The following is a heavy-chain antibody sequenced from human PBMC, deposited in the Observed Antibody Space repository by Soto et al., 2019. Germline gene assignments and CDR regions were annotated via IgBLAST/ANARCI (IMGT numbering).Heavy chain of an antibody. CDR1: GGSFSNFG. CDR2: IVPVFGRP. J-gene: IGHJ4*02. Sequence: SVKVSCKASGGSFSNFGISWVRQAPGQGLEWMGGIVPVFGRPNYAQRFRGRLTITADESTSTGCMELISLRSDDTAVYYCAREGSGYNFWGQGAQVTVSS. V-gene: IGHV1-69*13. CDR3: AREGSGYNF. D-gene: IGHD5-12*01.